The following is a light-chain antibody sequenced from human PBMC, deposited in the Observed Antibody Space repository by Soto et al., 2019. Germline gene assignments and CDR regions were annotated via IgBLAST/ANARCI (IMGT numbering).Light chain of an antibody. CDR2: ASS. CDR1: QGFSDD. Sequence: AIQMTQAPSSLSASVGDSVTITCRASQGFSDDLGWYQQKPWKAPKLLIYASSSLERGVPSRFSGNGSGTDFTLTISSLQPEDFATYYCQQDYRYPLTFDGGTKVEIK. J-gene: IGKJ4*01. CDR3: QQDYRYPLT. V-gene: IGKV1-6*01.